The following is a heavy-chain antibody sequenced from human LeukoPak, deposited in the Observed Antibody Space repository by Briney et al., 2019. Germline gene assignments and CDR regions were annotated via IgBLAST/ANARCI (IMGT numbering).Heavy chain of an antibody. V-gene: IGHV4-39*01. Sequence: PGGSLRLSCAASGFTFSDYYMSWIRQAPGKGLEWIGSIYYSGNTYYNASLKSRVTISVDTSKNQFSLKLTSVTAADTAVYYCARQTGSGLFTLPGGQGTLVTVSS. J-gene: IGHJ4*02. CDR3: ARQTGSGLFTLP. D-gene: IGHD3-10*01. CDR2: IYYSGNT. CDR1: GFTFSDYY.